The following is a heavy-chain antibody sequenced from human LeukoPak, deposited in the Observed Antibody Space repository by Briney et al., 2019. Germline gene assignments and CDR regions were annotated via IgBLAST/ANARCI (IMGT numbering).Heavy chain of an antibody. V-gene: IGHV3-33*06. CDR2: IWYDGSKK. Sequence: GGSLRLSCVASGFTFSTYGMHWVRQAPGKGLEWVAVIWYDGSKKFYAESVKGRFTISRDDSKNTLNLQMNSLRAEDTAMYYCAKDLGMIVVQSYFDYWGQGTLVTVSS. J-gene: IGHJ4*02. CDR3: AKDLGMIVVQSYFDY. D-gene: IGHD3-22*01. CDR1: GFTFSTYG.